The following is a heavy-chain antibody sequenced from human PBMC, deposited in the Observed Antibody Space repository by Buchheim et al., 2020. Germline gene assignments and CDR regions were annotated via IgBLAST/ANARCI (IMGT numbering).Heavy chain of an antibody. J-gene: IGHJ4*02. CDR2: IHYSGST. D-gene: IGHD3-22*01. CDR3: ARQNYLNSSGYYFFDY. V-gene: IGHV4-59*08. Sequence: QVKLQESGPGLVKPSETLSLTCTVSGGSINNYYWSWIRQPPGKGLEWVGYIHYSGSTNYNPSLNSRVTISVDTSKNQFSLRLRSVTAADTALYYCARQNYLNSSGYYFFDYWGQGT. CDR1: GGSINNYY.